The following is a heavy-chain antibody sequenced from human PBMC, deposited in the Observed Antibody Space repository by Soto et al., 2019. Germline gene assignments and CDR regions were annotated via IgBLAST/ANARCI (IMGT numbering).Heavy chain of an antibody. Sequence: QVQLQESGPGLVKPSETLSLTCTVSGGSISSYYWSWIRQPPGKGLEWIGYIYYSGSTNYNPSLKSRVTISVDTSKNQFSLKLSSVTAADTAVYYCATHRVYGDYGGHWFDPWGQGTLVTVSS. V-gene: IGHV4-59*01. CDR2: IYYSGST. CDR1: GGSISSYY. D-gene: IGHD4-17*01. J-gene: IGHJ5*02. CDR3: ATHRVYGDYGGHWFDP.